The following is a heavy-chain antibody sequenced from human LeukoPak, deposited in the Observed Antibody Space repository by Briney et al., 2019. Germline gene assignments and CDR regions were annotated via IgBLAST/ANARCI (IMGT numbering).Heavy chain of an antibody. CDR2: IYYSGNT. CDR1: GGSISNYY. V-gene: IGHV4-59*01. Sequence: SETLSLTCPVSGGSISNYYWSWIRQPPGKGLEWIGYIYYSGNTTYNPSLKSRVAISVDTSKNQFSLKLNSVTAAETAVYYCARVRYCSTNRCYDREFDNWGEGTLVTVSS. J-gene: IGHJ4*02. D-gene: IGHD2-2*01. CDR3: ARVRYCSTNRCYDREFDN.